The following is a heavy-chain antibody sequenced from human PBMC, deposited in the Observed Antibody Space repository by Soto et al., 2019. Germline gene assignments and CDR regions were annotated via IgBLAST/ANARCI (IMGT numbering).Heavy chain of an antibody. D-gene: IGHD5-12*01. Sequence: PSETLSLTCTVSGGSVSSGSYYWSWIRQPPGKGLEWIGYIYYSGSTNYNPSLKSRVTISVDTSKNQFSLKLSSVTAADTAVYYCARALLRDGYNFEYWGQGTLVTVSS. CDR3: ARALLRDGYNFEY. CDR2: IYYSGST. V-gene: IGHV4-61*01. CDR1: GGSVSSGSYY. J-gene: IGHJ4*02.